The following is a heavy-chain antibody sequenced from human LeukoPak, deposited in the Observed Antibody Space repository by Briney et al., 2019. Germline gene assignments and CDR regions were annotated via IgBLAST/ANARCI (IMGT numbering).Heavy chain of an antibody. CDR3: ARDRYDFWSGYSAWFDP. D-gene: IGHD3-3*01. CDR2: ISAYNGNT. V-gene: IGHV1-18*01. CDR1: GYTFTSYG. J-gene: IGHJ5*02. Sequence: ASVKVSCKASGYTFTSYGISWVRQAPGQGLEWMGWISAYNGNTNYAQKLQGRVTMTTDTSTSTAYMELRSLRSDDTAVYYCARDRYDFWSGYSAWFDPWGQGTLVTVSS.